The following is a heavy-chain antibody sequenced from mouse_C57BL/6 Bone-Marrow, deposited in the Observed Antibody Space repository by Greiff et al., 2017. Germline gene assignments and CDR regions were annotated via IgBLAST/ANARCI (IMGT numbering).Heavy chain of an antibody. CDR1: GFTFTDYY. J-gene: IGHJ3*01. V-gene: IGHV7-3*01. Sequence: EVQGVESGGGLVQPGGSLSLSCAASGFTFTDYYMSWVRQPPGKALEWLGFISNKANGYTTEYSASVKGRFTISSDNSQSILYLQMNALRAEDRATYYCARLYYGNYGGFAYWGQGTLVTVSA. D-gene: IGHD2-1*01. CDR2: ISNKANGYTT. CDR3: ARLYYGNYGGFAY.